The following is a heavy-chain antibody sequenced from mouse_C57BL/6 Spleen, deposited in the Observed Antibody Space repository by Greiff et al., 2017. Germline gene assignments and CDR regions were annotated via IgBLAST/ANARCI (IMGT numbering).Heavy chain of an antibody. V-gene: IGHV1-82*01. CDR1: GYAFSSSW. CDR3: AGEDYGYGYFDV. J-gene: IGHJ1*03. D-gene: IGHD1-1*02. CDR2: IYPGDGDT. Sequence: QVQLQQSGPELVKPGASVKISCKASGYAFSSSWMNWVKQRPGKGLEWIGRIYPGDGDTTYNGKFKGKATLTAYKSSSTAYMQLSSLASEDSAVYFCAGEDYGYGYFDVWGTGTTVTVSS.